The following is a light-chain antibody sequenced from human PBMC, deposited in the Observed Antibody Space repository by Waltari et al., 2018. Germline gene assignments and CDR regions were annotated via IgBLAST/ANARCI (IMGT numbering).Light chain of an antibody. J-gene: IGLJ1*01. CDR3: CSYAGSYTPSYV. V-gene: IGLV2-11*01. CDR1: SRDVGGYHY. CDR2: DVR. Sequence: QSALTKPSPVSGSPGQSVTISCPVTSRDVGGYHYVPWFQQHPGKAPKIMIYDVRKRPSGVPDRFSGSKSGNTASLTISGLQAEDEADYYCCSYAGSYTPSYVFGTGTKVTVL.